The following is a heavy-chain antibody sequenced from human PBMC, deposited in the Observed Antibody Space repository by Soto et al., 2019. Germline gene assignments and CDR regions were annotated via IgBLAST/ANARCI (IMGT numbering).Heavy chain of an antibody. V-gene: IGHV1-18*01. D-gene: IGHD6-13*01. Sequence: QVQLVQSGAEVKKPGASVKVSCKASGYTFTSYGISWVRQAPGQGLEWMGWIIAYNGNTNYAQKLQGRVTMTTDTSTSTAYMELRSLRSDDTAVYYCARDLNRYSSSWYVCCYWGQGTLVTVSS. CDR1: GYTFTSYG. CDR3: ARDLNRYSSSWYVCCY. J-gene: IGHJ4*02. CDR2: IIAYNGNT.